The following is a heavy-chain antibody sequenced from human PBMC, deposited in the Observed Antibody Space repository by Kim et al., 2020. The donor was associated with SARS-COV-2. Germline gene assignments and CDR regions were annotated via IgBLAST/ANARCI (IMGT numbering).Heavy chain of an antibody. J-gene: IGHJ4*02. D-gene: IGHD4-4*01. CDR3: ASSGGDYSNYVGY. CDR1: GGSFSGYY. CDR2: INHSGST. V-gene: IGHV4-34*01. Sequence: SETLSLTCAVYGGSFSGYYWSWIRQPPGKGLEWIGEINHSGSTNYNPSLKSRVTISVDTSKNQFSLKLSSVTAADTAVYYCASSGGDYSNYVGYWGQGTLVTVSS.